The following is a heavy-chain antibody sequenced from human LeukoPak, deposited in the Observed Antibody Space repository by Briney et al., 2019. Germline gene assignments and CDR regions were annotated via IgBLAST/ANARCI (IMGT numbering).Heavy chain of an antibody. V-gene: IGHV3-30-3*01. CDR2: ISYDGSNK. D-gene: IGHD2-15*01. J-gene: IGHJ4*02. CDR1: GFTFSSYA. Sequence: GGSLRLSCAASGFTFSSYAMHWVRQAPGKGLEWVAVISYDGSNKYYADSVKGRFTISRDNSKNTLYLQMNSLRAEDTAVYYCARDSCSGGSCSADYWGQGTLVTVSS. CDR3: ARDSCSGGSCSADY.